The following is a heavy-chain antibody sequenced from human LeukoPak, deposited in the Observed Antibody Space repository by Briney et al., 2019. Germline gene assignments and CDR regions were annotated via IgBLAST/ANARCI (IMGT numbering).Heavy chain of an antibody. V-gene: IGHV1-2*02. CDR1: GYTFSGYS. CDR2: INPKSGGT. CDR3: ARSPDILAGENFDY. J-gene: IGHJ4*02. D-gene: IGHD3-9*01. Sequence: ASVKVSCKASGYTFSGYSMHWVRQAPGQGLEWMGWINPKSGGTNEAQKFHDRVTRTRDTSIRTAYMEVSSLRSDDTAVYYCARSPDILAGENFDYWGQGTLVTVSS.